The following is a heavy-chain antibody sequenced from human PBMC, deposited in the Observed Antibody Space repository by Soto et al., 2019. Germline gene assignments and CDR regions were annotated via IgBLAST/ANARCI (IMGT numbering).Heavy chain of an antibody. CDR2: IYYSGST. V-gene: IGHV4-59*01. J-gene: IGHJ4*02. Sequence: TLSLTCTVSGGSISSYYWSWIRQPPGKGLEWIGYIYYSGSTNYNPSLKSRVTISVDTSKNQFSLKLSSVTAADTAVYYCARETVTTHVFGYWGQGTLVTVSS. D-gene: IGHD4-17*01. CDR3: ARETVTTHVFGY. CDR1: GGSISSYY.